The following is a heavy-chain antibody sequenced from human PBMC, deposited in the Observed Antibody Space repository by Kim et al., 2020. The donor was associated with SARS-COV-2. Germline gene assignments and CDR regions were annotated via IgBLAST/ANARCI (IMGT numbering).Heavy chain of an antibody. J-gene: IGHJ4*02. Sequence: GGSLRLSCAASGFTLGSYGMHWVRQAPGKGLEWVAVIWYDGSNKYYADSVKGRFTISRDNSKNTLYLQMNSLRAEDTAVYYCARGALLWFGELREDQKFFDYWGQGTLVTVSS. D-gene: IGHD3-10*01. CDR1: GFTLGSYG. CDR2: IWYDGSNK. V-gene: IGHV3-33*01. CDR3: ARGALLWFGELREDQKFFDY.